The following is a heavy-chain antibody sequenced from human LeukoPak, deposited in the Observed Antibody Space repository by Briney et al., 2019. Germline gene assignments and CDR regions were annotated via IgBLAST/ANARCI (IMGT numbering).Heavy chain of an antibody. CDR3: AKRGNCWDLFDY. J-gene: IGHJ4*02. D-gene: IGHD1-1*01. V-gene: IGHV3-23*01. CDR2: IGGSVGSM. Sequence: TGGSRRLFCAASGFTFSSNDMSWVRQAPGNGMEWVSNIGGSVGSMFYAASVKGRFAISRDNSKKTLFLQMNNLRVEDTAVYYCAKRGNCWDLFDYWGQGTLVTVSS. CDR1: GFTFSSND.